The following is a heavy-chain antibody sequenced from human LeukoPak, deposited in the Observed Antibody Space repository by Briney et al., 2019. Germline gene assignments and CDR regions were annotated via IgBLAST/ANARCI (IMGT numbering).Heavy chain of an antibody. CDR2: IKPDGSEK. D-gene: IGHD3-10*01. Sequence: PGGSPRLSCAASGFTFSSYWMSWVRQAPGKGLEWVANIKPDGSEKYYVDSVKGRFTISRDNAKNSLYLQMNSLRADDTAVYYCAREIGRGSGSGDAFDIWGQGTMVTVSS. CDR1: GFTFSSYW. CDR3: AREIGRGSGSGDAFDI. V-gene: IGHV3-7*01. J-gene: IGHJ3*02.